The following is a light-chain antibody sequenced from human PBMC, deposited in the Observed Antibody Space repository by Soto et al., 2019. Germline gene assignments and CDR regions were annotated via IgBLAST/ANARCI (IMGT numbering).Light chain of an antibody. V-gene: IGKV3-15*01. J-gene: IGKJ1*01. CDR3: QHYNSYSEA. Sequence: EIVMTQSPDTLSVSPGERATLSCRASQSVTSNLAWYQQKPGQAPRLLIYGAYTRATGIPARFSGSGSGTDFTLTISSLQPDDFATYYCQHYNSYSEAFGQGTKVDI. CDR2: GAY. CDR1: QSVTSN.